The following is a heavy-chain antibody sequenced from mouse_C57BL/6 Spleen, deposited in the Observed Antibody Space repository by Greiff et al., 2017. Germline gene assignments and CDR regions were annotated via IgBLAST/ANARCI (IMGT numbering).Heavy chain of an antibody. V-gene: IGHV5-4*03. CDR3: ARCTGDYFDY. CDR2: ISDGGSYT. J-gene: IGHJ2*01. Sequence: DVKLQESGGGLVKPGGSLKLSCAASGFTFSSYAMSWVRQTPEKRLEWVATISDGGSYTYYPDNVKGRFTISRDNAKNNLYLQMSHLKSEDTAMYYCARCTGDYFDYWGQGTTLTVSS. D-gene: IGHD5-1*01. CDR1: GFTFSSYA.